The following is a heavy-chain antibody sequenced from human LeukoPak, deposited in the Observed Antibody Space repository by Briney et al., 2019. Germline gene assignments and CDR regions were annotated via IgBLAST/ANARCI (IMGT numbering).Heavy chain of an antibody. D-gene: IGHD6-19*01. CDR2: INPSGGST. CDR1: GYTFTSYY. J-gene: IGHJ4*02. CDR3: ASGQQGHRFDY. Sequence: ASVKVSCKASGYTFTSYYMHWVRQAPGQGLEWMGIINPSGGSTSYAQKFQGRVTMTRDMSTSTVYMEPSSLRSEDTAVYYCASGQQGHRFDYWGQGTLVTVSS. V-gene: IGHV1-46*01.